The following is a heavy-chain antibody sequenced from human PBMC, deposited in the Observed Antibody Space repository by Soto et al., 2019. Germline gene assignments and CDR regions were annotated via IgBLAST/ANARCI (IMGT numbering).Heavy chain of an antibody. Sequence: EVQLVESGGGLVQPGGSLRLSCAASGFSFSSYEMNWVRQAPGKGLEWVSYISDGGGAIHYADSVKGRFTVSRDNAKTSLYLQMSSLRAEDTALYYCAREIGGGNWFDPWGQGTLVTVSS. V-gene: IGHV3-48*03. CDR2: ISDGGGAI. CDR1: GFSFSSYE. D-gene: IGHD3-16*01. J-gene: IGHJ5*02. CDR3: AREIGGGNWFDP.